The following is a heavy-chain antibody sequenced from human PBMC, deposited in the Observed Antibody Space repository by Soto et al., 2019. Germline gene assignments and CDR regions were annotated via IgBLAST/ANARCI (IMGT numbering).Heavy chain of an antibody. V-gene: IGHV3-48*03. Sequence: PGGSLRLSCVASKFTVKSYELNWVRQAPGKGLEWVAYISSTGSLIYYADSVKGRFTISRDNAKNSLYLQMNSLRPEDTAIYYCTRGGGWNQGYYHYYGMDVWGQGTTVTVSS. CDR1: KFTVKSYE. CDR3: TRGGGWNQGYYHYYGMDV. CDR2: ISSTGSLI. J-gene: IGHJ6*02. D-gene: IGHD1-1*01.